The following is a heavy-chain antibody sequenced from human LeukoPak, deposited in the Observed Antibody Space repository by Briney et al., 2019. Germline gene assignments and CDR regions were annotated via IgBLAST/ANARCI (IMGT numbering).Heavy chain of an antibody. CDR3: ARDKGLSYVWGSYRYFDY. CDR1: GGSISSGGYY. Sequence: SETLSLTCTVSGGSISSGGYYWRWIRQHPGKGLEWIVYVYYSGSTYYNPSLKSRVTISVDTFKNQFSLKLSSVTAADTAVYYCARDKGLSYVWGSYRYFDYWGQGTLVTVSS. CDR2: VYYSGST. J-gene: IGHJ4*02. V-gene: IGHV4-31*03. D-gene: IGHD3-16*02.